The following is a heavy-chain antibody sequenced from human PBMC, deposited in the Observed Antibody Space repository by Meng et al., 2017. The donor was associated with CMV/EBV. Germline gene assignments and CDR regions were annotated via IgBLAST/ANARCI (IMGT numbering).Heavy chain of an antibody. D-gene: IGHD5-18*01. CDR2: IKQDGSEK. CDR1: GFTFSSYW. CDR3: AKEAAMVTGDYYYYYYGMDV. J-gene: IGHJ6*02. V-gene: IGHV3-7*01. Sequence: GGSLRLSCAASGFTFSSYWMSWVRQAPGKGLEWVANIKQDGSEKYYVDSVKGRFTISRDNSKNTLYLQMNSLRAEDTAVYYCAKEAAMVTGDYYYYYYGMDVWGQGTTVTVSS.